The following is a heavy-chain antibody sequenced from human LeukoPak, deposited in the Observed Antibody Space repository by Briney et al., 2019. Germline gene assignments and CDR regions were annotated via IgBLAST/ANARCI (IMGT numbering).Heavy chain of an antibody. Sequence: GGSLRLSCAASGFTLGTYWMTWVRQAPRKGLEWAAAIKEDGSETYYVDSVKGRFTISRDNAKNSLYLQMSSLRAEDTAVYYCGRKTYGDYWGQGTLVTVSS. J-gene: IGHJ4*02. V-gene: IGHV3-7*02. D-gene: IGHD4-17*01. CDR3: GRKTYGDY. CDR1: GFTLGTYW. CDR2: IKEDGSET.